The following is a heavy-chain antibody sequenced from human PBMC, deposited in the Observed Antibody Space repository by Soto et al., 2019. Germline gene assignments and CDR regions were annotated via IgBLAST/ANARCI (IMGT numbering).Heavy chain of an antibody. V-gene: IGHV1-18*01. D-gene: IGHD6-13*01. CDR2: ISVYNGKT. J-gene: IGHJ4*02. CDR1: GYTFTSYS. CDR3: ARGGITSRLTLSDY. Sequence: QVQLVQSGAEVKKPGASVKVSCKASGYTFTSYSITWVRQAPGQGLEWMGWISVYNGKTNYAQKLHGRVTMTTDTATSTAYMELRSLRSDDTAVYYCARGGITSRLTLSDYCGQGTLVTVSS.